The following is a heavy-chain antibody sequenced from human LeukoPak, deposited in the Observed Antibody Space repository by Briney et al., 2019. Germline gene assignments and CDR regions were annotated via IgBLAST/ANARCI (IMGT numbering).Heavy chain of an antibody. CDR3: ARDPGITSFDY. CDR2: IWYDGSNK. Sequence: QPGRSLRLSCAASGFTFSSYGMHWVRQAPGKGLEWVAVIWYDGSNKYYADSVKGRFTISRDNSKNTLYLQMNSLRAEDTAVYYCARDPGITSFDYWGQGTLVTVSS. J-gene: IGHJ4*02. V-gene: IGHV3-33*01. D-gene: IGHD3-3*01. CDR1: GFTFSSYG.